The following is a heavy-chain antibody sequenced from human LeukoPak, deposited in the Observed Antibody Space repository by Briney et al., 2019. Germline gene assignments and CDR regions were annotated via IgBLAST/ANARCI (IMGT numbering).Heavy chain of an antibody. J-gene: IGHJ4*02. D-gene: IGHD1-26*01. V-gene: IGHV3-72*01. CDR1: GFTFSDHF. Sequence: GGSLRLSCAASGFTFSDHFLDWVRQAPGKGLEWVGRTRNKANSYITEYAASVKGRFTISRDDSKNSLYLQMSSLKTDDTAMYYCASIRGTFGYWGQGTLVAVSS. CDR3: ASIRGTFGY. CDR2: TRNKANSYIT.